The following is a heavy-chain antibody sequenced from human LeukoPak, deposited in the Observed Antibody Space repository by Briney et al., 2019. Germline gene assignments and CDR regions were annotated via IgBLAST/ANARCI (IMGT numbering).Heavy chain of an antibody. J-gene: IGHJ4*02. CDR1: GFTFSSYE. D-gene: IGHD6-6*01. V-gene: IGHV3-74*01. CDR2: IKGDGSSI. Sequence: GGSLRLSCAASGFTFSSYEMNWVRQAPGKGLVWVSRIKGDGSSIIYADSVKGRFTISRDNAKNTLYLQMDSLRAEDTAVYYCARVSSSTGGNVDYWGQGTLVTVSS. CDR3: ARVSSSTGGNVDY.